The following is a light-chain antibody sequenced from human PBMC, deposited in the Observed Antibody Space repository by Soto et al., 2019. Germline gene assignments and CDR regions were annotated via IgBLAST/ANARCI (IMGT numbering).Light chain of an antibody. CDR2: SNN. CDR1: SSNIGSTT. CDR3: AAWDDSLTGRV. J-gene: IGLJ3*02. V-gene: IGLV1-44*01. Sequence: QPVLTQPPSASGTPGQRVTISCSGSSSNIGSTTVNWYQQLPGTAPKLLIYSNNQRPSGVPDRFSGSKSGTSASLAISGLQSEDEADYYCAAWDDSLTGRVFGGGTKLTVL.